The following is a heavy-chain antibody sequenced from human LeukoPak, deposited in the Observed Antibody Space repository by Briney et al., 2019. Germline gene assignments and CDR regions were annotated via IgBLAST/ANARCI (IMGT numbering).Heavy chain of an antibody. CDR2: INPNNGKT. D-gene: IGHD3-9*01. CDR1: GYIFTNNY. CDR3: ARGDGSDILTGNNWFDP. V-gene: IGHV1-2*02. Sequence: ASVKVSCKASGYIFTNNYIYRVRQAPGQGLEWLGGINPNNGKTTYSQKFRGRVTMATDTSMTTAYMEVSGLRSGDAAVYYCARGDGSDILTGNNWFDPWGQGTQVIVSS. J-gene: IGHJ5*02.